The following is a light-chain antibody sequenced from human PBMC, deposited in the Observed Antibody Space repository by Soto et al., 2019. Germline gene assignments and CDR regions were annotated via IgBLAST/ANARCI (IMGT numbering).Light chain of an antibody. J-gene: IGLJ3*02. Sequence: QSAMTQPPSASGSPGQSVTISCTGTSSDVGAYNYVSWYQQHAGKATKLVIYEVTKRPSGVPDRFSGSKSANTASLTVSGLQAEAEADYYCSSFASSNTWVFGGGTKLTV. CDR3: SSFASSNTWV. CDR1: SSDVGAYNY. CDR2: EVT. V-gene: IGLV2-8*01.